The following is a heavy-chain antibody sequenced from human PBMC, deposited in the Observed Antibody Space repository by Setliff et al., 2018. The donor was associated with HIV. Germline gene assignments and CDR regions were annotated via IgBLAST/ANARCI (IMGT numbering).Heavy chain of an antibody. Sequence: SETLSLTCIVSDGSISSSGYYWGWFRQPPGKGLEWIGSIYYNGSIYYKSALKSRVTMSLDTSKNQLSLRLTSVTTADTAIYYCARGRRPSSYLGFDHWGQGTLVTVSS. V-gene: IGHV4-39*07. CDR1: DGSISSSGYY. CDR2: IYYNGSI. CDR3: ARGRRPSSYLGFDH. D-gene: IGHD3-22*01. J-gene: IGHJ5*02.